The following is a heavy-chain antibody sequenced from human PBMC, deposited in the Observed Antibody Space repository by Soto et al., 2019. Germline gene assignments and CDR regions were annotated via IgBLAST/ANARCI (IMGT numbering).Heavy chain of an antibody. D-gene: IGHD2-21*02. CDR3: TRHALQFCGGDCYLLPYFDL. V-gene: IGHV3-73*02. CDR1: GFTFSGSA. J-gene: IGHJ2*01. Sequence: EVQLVESGGGLVQPGGSLKLSCAASGFTFSGSAMHWVRQASGKGLEWVGRIRSKANSYATVYDASVKGRFTISRDDSKNTEYLQMNSLKTEDTAVYYCTRHALQFCGGDCYLLPYFDLWGRGTLVTVSS. CDR2: IRSKANSYAT.